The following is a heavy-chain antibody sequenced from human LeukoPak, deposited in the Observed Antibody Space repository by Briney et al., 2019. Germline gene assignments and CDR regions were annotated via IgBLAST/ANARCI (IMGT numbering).Heavy chain of an antibody. V-gene: IGHV4-34*01. CDR1: GGSFSGYY. Sequence: SETLSLTCAVYGGSFSGYYWSWIRQPPGKGLEWIGEINHSGSTNYNPSLKSRVTISVDTSKNQFSLKLSSVTAADTAVYYCARHLPYYDSSGYYFLSYFDYWGQGTLVTVSS. D-gene: IGHD3-22*01. CDR2: INHSGST. J-gene: IGHJ4*02. CDR3: ARHLPYYDSSGYYFLSYFDY.